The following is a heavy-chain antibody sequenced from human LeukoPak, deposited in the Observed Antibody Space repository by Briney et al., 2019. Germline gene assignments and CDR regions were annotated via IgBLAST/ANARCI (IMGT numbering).Heavy chain of an antibody. CDR1: GGSISSHY. CDR3: ARERWQGGERRQYYFDY. D-gene: IGHD1-1*01. J-gene: IGHJ4*02. CDR2: IYYSGST. Sequence: SETLSLTCTVSGGSISSHYWSWIRQPPGKGLESIGYIYYSGSTNYNPSLKSRVTISVDTSKNQFSLKLSSVTAADTAVYYCARERWQGGERRQYYFDYWGQGTLVTVSS. V-gene: IGHV4-59*11.